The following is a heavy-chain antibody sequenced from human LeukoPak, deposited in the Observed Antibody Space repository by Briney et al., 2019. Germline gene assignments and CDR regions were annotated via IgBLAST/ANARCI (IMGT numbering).Heavy chain of an antibody. CDR1: GGSISSYY. Sequence: SETLSLTCTVSGGSISSYYWSWIRQPPGKGLEWIGYIYYSGSTNYNPSLKSRVTISVDTSKNQFSLKLSSVTAADTAVYYCARGYSDDFWSGYYPYNWFDPWGQGTLVTVSS. CDR2: IYYSGST. CDR3: ARGYSDDFWSGYYPYNWFDP. V-gene: IGHV4-59*01. J-gene: IGHJ5*02. D-gene: IGHD3-3*01.